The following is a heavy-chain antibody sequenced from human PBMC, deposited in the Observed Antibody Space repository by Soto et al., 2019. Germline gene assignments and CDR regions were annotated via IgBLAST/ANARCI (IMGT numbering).Heavy chain of an antibody. J-gene: IGHJ6*02. CDR2: IKQDGSEK. D-gene: IGHD4-17*01. CDR3: AKVSPTVVTPNQSAFREYYYYGMDV. Sequence: GESLKISCAASGFTFSSYWMSWVRQAPGKGLEWVANIKQDGSEKYYVDSVKGRFTISRDNAKNSLYLQMNSLRAEDTAVYYCAKVSPTVVTPNQSAFREYYYYGMDVWGQGTTVTVSS. CDR1: GFTFSSYW. V-gene: IGHV3-7*01.